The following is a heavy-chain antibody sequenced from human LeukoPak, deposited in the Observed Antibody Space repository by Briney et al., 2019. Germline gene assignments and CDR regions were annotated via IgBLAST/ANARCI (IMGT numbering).Heavy chain of an antibody. CDR1: GYYFPLFW. CDR2: IYPGDSAT. V-gene: IGHV5-51*01. Sequence: GESLKISCKASGYYFPLFWIGWVRQLPGKGPEWMGIIYPGDSATKYSPSFQGQVTISADQSISTAYLQWTSLEASDTAMYYCVRLGNGHNPSLYYFDYWGQGILVTVSS. D-gene: IGHD5-24*01. CDR3: VRLGNGHNPSLYYFDY. J-gene: IGHJ4*02.